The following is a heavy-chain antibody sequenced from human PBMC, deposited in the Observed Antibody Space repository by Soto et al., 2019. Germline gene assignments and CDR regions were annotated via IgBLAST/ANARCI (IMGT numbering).Heavy chain of an antibody. CDR3: ARDQDTYGQAVFDS. Sequence: EVQLVESGGGLVQPGGSLRLSCAASRFTLSSRWMHWVRQAPGKGLVWVSRIKTDGTRTSYEDSVKGRFTISKDNAKIPLYQQMNSLRAEDTAMYYCARDQDTYGQAVFDSWGQGTLVTVSS. CDR1: RFTLSSRW. V-gene: IGHV3-74*01. J-gene: IGHJ4*02. CDR2: IKTDGTRT. D-gene: IGHD2-15*01.